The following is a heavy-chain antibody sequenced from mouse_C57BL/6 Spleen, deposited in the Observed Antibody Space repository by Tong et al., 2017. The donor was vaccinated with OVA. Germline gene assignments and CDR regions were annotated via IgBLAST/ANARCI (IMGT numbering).Heavy chain of an antibody. Sequence: VQLQQSGPELVKPGASVKISCKASGYTFTNYWLGWVKQRPGHGLEWIGDIYPGGGYTNYNEKFKGKATLTADTSSSHAYMQLSSLTSEDSAVYFCARRKTWDGYYFDYWGKGTTLTVSS. D-gene: IGHD4-1*01. V-gene: IGHV1-63*02. CDR3: ARRKTWDGYYFDY. CDR1: GYTFTNYW. CDR2: IYPGGGYT. J-gene: IGHJ2*01.